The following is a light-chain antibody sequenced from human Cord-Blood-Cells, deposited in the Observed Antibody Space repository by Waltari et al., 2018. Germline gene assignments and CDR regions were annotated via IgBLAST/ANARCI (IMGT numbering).Light chain of an antibody. J-gene: IGLJ2*01. V-gene: IGLV2-14*01. CDR1: SSDVGGYNN. Sequence: QSALTQPASVSGSPGPAIPLSCPGTSSDVGGYNNVSWDQQHPGKAPKLMIYEVSNRPSGVSNRFSGSKSGNTASLTISGLQAEDEADYYCSSYTSSSTLVVFGGGTKLTVL. CDR3: SSYTSSSTLVV. CDR2: EVS.